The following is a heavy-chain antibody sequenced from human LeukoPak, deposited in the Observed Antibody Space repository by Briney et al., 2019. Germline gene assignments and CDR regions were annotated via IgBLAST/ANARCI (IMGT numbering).Heavy chain of an antibody. D-gene: IGHD3-22*01. J-gene: IGHJ5*02. CDR2: INHSGST. CDR1: GGSFSGYY. Sequence: SETLSLTCAVYGGSFSGYYWSWIRQPPGKGLEWIGEINHSGSTNYNPSLKSRVIISVDTSKNQFSLKLSSVTAADTAVYYCARVRLYDSSGYSNNWFDPWGQGTLVTVSS. V-gene: IGHV4-34*01. CDR3: ARVRLYDSSGYSNNWFDP.